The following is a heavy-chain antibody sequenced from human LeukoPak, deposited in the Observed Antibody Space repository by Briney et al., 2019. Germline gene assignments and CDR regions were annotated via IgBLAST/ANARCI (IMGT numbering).Heavy chain of an antibody. CDR1: GDAISRYY. D-gene: IGHD5-12*01. J-gene: IGHJ4*02. Sequence: SETLPLTCTVSGDAISRYYWSWIRQPPGEGLVWIGYISASGDTNYNPSLKSRVTLSIDTSKSQVSLRLNSVTAADTAVYYCATLGLATTVWGQGTLVTVSS. CDR3: ATLGLATTV. V-gene: IGHV4-4*09. CDR2: ISASGDT.